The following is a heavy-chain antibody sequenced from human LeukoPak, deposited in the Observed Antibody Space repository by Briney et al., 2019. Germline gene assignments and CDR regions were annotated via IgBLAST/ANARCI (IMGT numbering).Heavy chain of an antibody. CDR3: ARGSRRITIFGLPYYFDY. D-gene: IGHD3-3*01. Sequence: SETLSLTCTVSGGSVSSGSYYWSWIRQPPGKGLEWIGYIYCSGSTNYNPSLKSRVTISVDTSKNQFSLKLSSVTAADTAVYYCARGSRRITIFGLPYYFDYWGQGTLVIVSS. V-gene: IGHV4-61*01. J-gene: IGHJ4*02. CDR2: IYCSGST. CDR1: GGSVSSGSYY.